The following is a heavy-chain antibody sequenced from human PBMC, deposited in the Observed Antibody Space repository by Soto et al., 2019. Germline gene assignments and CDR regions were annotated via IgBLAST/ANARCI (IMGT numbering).Heavy chain of an antibody. J-gene: IGHJ6*02. CDR3: VRQGIWDLHGLVDV. Sequence: QVQLQQSGPGLVKPSETLSLTCTVSSGPSRRHNWGWIRQPPGGGLEWIGYIYPTGDTSYNPSLSSRVTISADTSTNHISLTLRSVTAADTAVYYCVRQGIWDLHGLVDVWGQGTRVSVSS. D-gene: IGHD1-26*01. V-gene: IGHV4-59*08. CDR2: IYPTGDT. CDR1: SGPSRRHN.